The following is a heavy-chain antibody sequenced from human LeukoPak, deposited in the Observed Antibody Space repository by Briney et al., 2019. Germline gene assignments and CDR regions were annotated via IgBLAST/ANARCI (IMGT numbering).Heavy chain of an antibody. D-gene: IGHD6-13*01. CDR2: IKQDGSEI. Sequence: GESLRLSCGASGFTFSSHWMTWVRQAPGEGLEFVANIKQDGSEINYADSVKGRFTVSRDNAKNSLYLQMNSLRAGDTALYYCARERQQLLYFDYWGQGTLVTVSS. V-gene: IGHV3-7*01. CDR1: GFTFSSHW. J-gene: IGHJ4*02. CDR3: ARERQQLLYFDY.